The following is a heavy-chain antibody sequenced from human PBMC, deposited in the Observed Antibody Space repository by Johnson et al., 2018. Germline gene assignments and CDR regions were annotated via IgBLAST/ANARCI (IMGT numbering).Heavy chain of an antibody. Sequence: QVQLVQSGAEVKKPGASXKVSCKASGYTFTSYDVNWVRQATGQGLEWMGWMNPNSGNTGYAQKFQGRVTMTRNTSISTAYMELSSLRSEDTAIYFCARSGSPYYYYYMDVWGKGTTVTVSS. CDR3: ARSGSPYYYYYMDV. D-gene: IGHD2-15*01. CDR2: MNPNSGNT. J-gene: IGHJ6*03. V-gene: IGHV1-8*01. CDR1: GYTFTSYD.